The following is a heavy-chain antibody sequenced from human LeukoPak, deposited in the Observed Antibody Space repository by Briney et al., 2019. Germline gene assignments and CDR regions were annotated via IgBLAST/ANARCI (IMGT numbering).Heavy chain of an antibody. J-gene: IGHJ4*02. Sequence: GASVKVSCKASGYTFTGYYMHWVRQAPGQGLEWMGWINPNSGGTNYAQKFQGRVTMTRDTSISTAYMELSRLRSDDTAVYYCARDVRYGSSWYLPFDYWGQGTLVTVSS. D-gene: IGHD6-13*01. V-gene: IGHV1-2*02. CDR3: ARDVRYGSSWYLPFDY. CDR1: GYTFTGYY. CDR2: INPNSGGT.